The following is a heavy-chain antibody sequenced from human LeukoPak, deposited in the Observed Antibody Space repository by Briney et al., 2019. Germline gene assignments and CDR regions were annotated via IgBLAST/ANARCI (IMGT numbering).Heavy chain of an antibody. CDR2: ISSSGSTI. D-gene: IGHD3-3*01. CDR3: AREGPHYDFWSGYQGYYYYMDV. Sequence: GGSLRLSCAASGFTFSDYYMSWIRQAPGKGLEWVSYISSSGSTIYYADSVKGRFTISRDNAKNSLYLQMNSLRAEDTAVYYCAREGPHYDFWSGYQGYYYYMDVWGKGTTVTVSS. J-gene: IGHJ6*03. V-gene: IGHV3-11*04. CDR1: GFTFSDYY.